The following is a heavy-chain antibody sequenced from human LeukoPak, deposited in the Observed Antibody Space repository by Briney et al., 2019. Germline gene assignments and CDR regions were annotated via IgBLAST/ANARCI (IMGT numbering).Heavy chain of an antibody. CDR1: GFTVSVNY. CDR3: AKDVWGSGTYYFDC. D-gene: IGHD3-10*01. J-gene: IGHJ4*02. CDR2: LSGSGDST. V-gene: IGHV3-23*01. Sequence: GGSLRLSCAASGFTVSVNYMSWVRQAPGKGLEWVSSLSGSGDSTYYADSVKGRFTISRDNSKNTLYLQMNSLRVEDTALYYCAKDVWGSGTYYFDCWGQGTLVTVSS.